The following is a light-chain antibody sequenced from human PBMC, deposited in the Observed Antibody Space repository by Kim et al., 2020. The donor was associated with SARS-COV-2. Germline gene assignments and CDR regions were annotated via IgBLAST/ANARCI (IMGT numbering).Light chain of an antibody. J-gene: IGKJ2*01. CDR1: QSIVSS. CDR3: PQRSNWYT. Sequence: PGESATLHCRASQSIVSSLAWYQHKPGQAPRLLIYDAFNRATGISARFSGSVSGTDFTLTISSLEPEDFAVYYCPQRSNWYTFGQGTKLEI. CDR2: DAF. V-gene: IGKV3-11*01.